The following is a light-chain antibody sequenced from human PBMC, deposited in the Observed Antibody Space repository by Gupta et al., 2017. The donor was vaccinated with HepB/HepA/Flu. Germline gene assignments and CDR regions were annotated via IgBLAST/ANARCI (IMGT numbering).Light chain of an antibody. Sequence: DIVMTQSPDSLAESLGVRATINCKSSQSVLYSSNNKNYLAWYQQKPGQPPKLLIYWASTRESGVPDRFSGSGSGTDFTLTISSLQAEDVAVYYCQQYYSTPPTFGQGTKVEIK. J-gene: IGKJ1*01. CDR3: QQYYSTPPT. CDR2: WAS. V-gene: IGKV4-1*01. CDR1: QSVLYSSNNKNY.